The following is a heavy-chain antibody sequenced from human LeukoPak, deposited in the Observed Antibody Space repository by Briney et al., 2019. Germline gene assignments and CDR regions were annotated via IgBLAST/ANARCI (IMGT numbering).Heavy chain of an antibody. CDR3: ARDTSYYDFWSGYPHDGMDV. CDR1: GFTFSSYG. J-gene: IGHJ6*02. V-gene: IGHV3-33*01. Sequence: GALRLSCAASGFTFSSYGMHWVRQAPGKGLEWVAVIWYDGSNKYYADSVKGRFTISRDNSKNTLYLQMNSLRAEDTAVYYCARDTSYYDFWSGYPHDGMDVWGQGTMVTVSS. CDR2: IWYDGSNK. D-gene: IGHD3-3*01.